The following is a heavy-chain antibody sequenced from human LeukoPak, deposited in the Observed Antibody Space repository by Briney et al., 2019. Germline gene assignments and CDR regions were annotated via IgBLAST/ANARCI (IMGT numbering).Heavy chain of an antibody. CDR3: ARVSRPYCSGGSCYRDYFDY. V-gene: IGHV3-30-3*01. CDR2: ISYDGSNK. J-gene: IGHJ4*02. D-gene: IGHD2-15*01. Sequence: GGSLRLSCAASGFTFSSYAMHWVRQAPGKGLEWVAVISYDGSNKYYADSVKGRFTISRDNSKNTLYLQMNSLRAEDTAVYYCARVSRPYCSGGSCYRDYFDYWGQGTLVTVSS. CDR1: GFTFSSYA.